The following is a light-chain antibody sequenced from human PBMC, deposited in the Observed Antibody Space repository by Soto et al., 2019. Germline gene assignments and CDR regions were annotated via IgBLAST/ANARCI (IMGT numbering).Light chain of an antibody. CDR1: QPILYNSNNRHY. CDR2: WAS. Sequence: DIVMTQSPESLAVSLGERATINCKSSQPILYNSNNRHYLSWFQLKPGQPPKLLIYWASTRDSGVPARFSGSGIGTDFTLTISSLQAEDVAVYYCQQFHSIPYTFGQGTKLEIK. J-gene: IGKJ2*01. V-gene: IGKV4-1*01. CDR3: QQFHSIPYT.